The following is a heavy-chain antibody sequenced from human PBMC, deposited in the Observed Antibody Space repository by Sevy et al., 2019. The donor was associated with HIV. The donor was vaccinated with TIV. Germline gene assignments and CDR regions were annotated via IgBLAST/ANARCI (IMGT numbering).Heavy chain of an antibody. CDR3: ATDLFSSSSADVFDI. V-gene: IGHV3-7*01. Sequence: GGSLRVSCAASGFTFSTYCMNWVRQAPGKGLEWVANIKQDGSGKNYVDSVKGRFTISRDNARNSLFLELNSLKVEDTADYYCATDLFSSSSADVFDIRGQGTMVTVSS. CDR1: GFTFSTYC. CDR2: IKQDGSGK. J-gene: IGHJ3*02. D-gene: IGHD6-6*01.